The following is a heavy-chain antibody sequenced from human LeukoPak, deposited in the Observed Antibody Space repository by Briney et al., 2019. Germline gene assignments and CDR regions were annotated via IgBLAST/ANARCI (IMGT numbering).Heavy chain of an antibody. CDR3: ARYLMVGSGFDY. CDR1: GGSISSYY. D-gene: IGHD3-9*01. V-gene: IGHV4-59*05. Sequence: SETLSLTCTVSGGSISSYYWSWIRQPPGKGLEWIGSIYYSGSTYYNPSLKSRVTISVDTSKNQFSLKLSSMTAADTAVYYCARYLMVGSGFDYWGQGTLVTVSS. CDR2: IYYSGST. J-gene: IGHJ4*02.